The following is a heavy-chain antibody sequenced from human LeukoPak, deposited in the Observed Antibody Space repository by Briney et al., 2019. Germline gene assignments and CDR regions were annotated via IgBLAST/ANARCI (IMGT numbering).Heavy chain of an antibody. CDR1: LGSLSRYH. CDR2: IHHTGST. Sequence: PSETLSLTRTVCLGSLSRYHWSGVRQPPGKGVEWIGYIHHTGSTNINPSLRSRVTMSVDTSENQFSLQLSSQTAADTALYFCATHGGSSWFYFDYWRQGTLVTVSS. J-gene: IGHJ4*02. V-gene: IGHV4-59*08. D-gene: IGHD6-13*01. CDR3: ATHGGSSWFYFDY.